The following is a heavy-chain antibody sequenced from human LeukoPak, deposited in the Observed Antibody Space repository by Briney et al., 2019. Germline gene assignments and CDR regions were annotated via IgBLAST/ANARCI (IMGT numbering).Heavy chain of an antibody. V-gene: IGHV1-46*01. J-gene: IGHJ4*02. CDR2: INPSGGST. D-gene: IGHD6-19*01. CDR3: ARGGSLAAAPHRYYFDY. CDR1: GYTFTGYY. Sequence: GASVKVSCKASGYTFTGYYMHWVRQAPGQGLEWMGIINPSGGSTTYAQKFQGRVTMTRDTSTSTVYMELSSLRSEDTAVFYCARGGSLAAAPHRYYFDYWGQGTPVTVSS.